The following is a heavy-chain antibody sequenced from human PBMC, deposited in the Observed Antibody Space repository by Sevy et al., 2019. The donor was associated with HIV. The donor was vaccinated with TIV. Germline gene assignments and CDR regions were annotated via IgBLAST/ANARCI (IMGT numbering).Heavy chain of an antibody. CDR1: GFTFSDYW. D-gene: IGHD3-10*01. CDR3: ARSYFGSGTSYGMDV. J-gene: IGHJ6*02. Sequence: GGSLRLSCAASGFTFSDYWMTWVRQSPGKGLEWVANINRDGSGKYYVDSVKGRFTISRDNAKSSLYLHWNSLRAEDTAIYYCARSYFGSGTSYGMDVWGQGTTVTVSS. V-gene: IGHV3-7*01. CDR2: INRDGSGK.